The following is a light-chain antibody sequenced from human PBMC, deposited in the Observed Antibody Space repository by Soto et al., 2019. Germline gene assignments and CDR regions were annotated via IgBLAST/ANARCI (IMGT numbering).Light chain of an antibody. J-gene: IGKJ5*01. CDR1: RTVQRNY. CDR3: LQDYNYPRA. CDR2: AAS. Sequence: TQSPGTLSLSPGERATLSCSASRTVQRNYLGWYQQKPGKAPKLLIYAASSLQSGVPSRFSGSGSVTDFTLTISSMQPEDFGTYYCLQDYNYPRAFGRGTRLEI. V-gene: IGKV1-6*01.